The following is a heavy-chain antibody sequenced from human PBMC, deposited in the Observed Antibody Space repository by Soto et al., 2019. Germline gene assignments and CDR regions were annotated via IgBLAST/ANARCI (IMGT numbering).Heavy chain of an antibody. V-gene: IGHV3-30*18. J-gene: IGHJ6*02. CDR2: ISYDGSNK. CDR1: GFTFSSYG. Sequence: VGSLRLSCAASGFTFSSYGMHWVRQAPGKGLEWVAVISYDGSNKYYADSVKGRFTISRDNSKNTLYLQMNSLRAEDTAVYYCAKDRAGIWSYYYYGMDVWGQGTTVTVSS. D-gene: IGHD6-13*01. CDR3: AKDRAGIWSYYYYGMDV.